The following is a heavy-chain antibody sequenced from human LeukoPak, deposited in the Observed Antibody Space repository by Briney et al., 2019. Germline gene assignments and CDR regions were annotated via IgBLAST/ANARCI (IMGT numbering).Heavy chain of an antibody. Sequence: GGSLRLSCAASGFTFSSYAMHWVRQAPGKGLEWVAVISYDGSNKYYADSVKGQFTISRDNSKNTLYLQMNSLRAEDTAVYYCAREIRDSSGYYYGMDVWGQGTTVTVSS. CDR1: GFTFSSYA. CDR3: AREIRDSSGYYYGMDV. V-gene: IGHV3-30-3*01. J-gene: IGHJ6*02. CDR2: ISYDGSNK. D-gene: IGHD3-22*01.